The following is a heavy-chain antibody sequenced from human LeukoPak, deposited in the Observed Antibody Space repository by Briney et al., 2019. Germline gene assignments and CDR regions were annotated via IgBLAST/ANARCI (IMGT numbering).Heavy chain of an antibody. CDR1: GFTFSSYG. J-gene: IGHJ4*02. Sequence: GGSLRLSCAASGFTFSSYGMSWVRQAPGKGLEWVSAISGSGGSTYYADSVKGRFTISRDNSKNTLYLQMNSLRAEDTAVYYCAKDLGGSGGSCPTYWGQGTLVTVSS. D-gene: IGHD2-15*01. CDR3: AKDLGGSGGSCPTY. V-gene: IGHV3-23*01. CDR2: ISGSGGST.